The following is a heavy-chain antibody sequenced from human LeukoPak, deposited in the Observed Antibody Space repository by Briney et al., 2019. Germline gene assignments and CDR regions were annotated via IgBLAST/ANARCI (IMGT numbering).Heavy chain of an antibody. CDR2: IRRTSIYT. J-gene: IGHJ6*03. CDR1: GFTFSIYS. V-gene: IGHV3-21*01. D-gene: IGHD6-13*01. Sequence: PGGSLRLSCAASGFTFSIYSMSWVRQAPGKGLEWVSSIRRTSIYTYYADSVRGRFTISRDNAEKSLYLQINSLGVEDTAVYSCARVAAGAEAHTLHYHYMDVWGKGTTVTVSS. CDR3: ARVAAGAEAHTLHYHYMDV.